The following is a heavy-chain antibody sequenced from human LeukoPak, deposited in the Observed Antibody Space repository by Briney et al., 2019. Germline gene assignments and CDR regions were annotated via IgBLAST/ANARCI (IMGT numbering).Heavy chain of an antibody. Sequence: PGGSLRLSCAASGFNFAESGMSWVRQTPRKGLDWVSVISFNGRNTYYGDSVKGRLTISRDNSKDTVYLQMNSPRAEDTAIFYCARDIELSTWGPGTMVTVSS. CDR1: GFNFAESG. J-gene: IGHJ3*01. V-gene: IGHV3-23*01. D-gene: IGHD5-12*01. CDR2: ISFNGRNT. CDR3: ARDIELST.